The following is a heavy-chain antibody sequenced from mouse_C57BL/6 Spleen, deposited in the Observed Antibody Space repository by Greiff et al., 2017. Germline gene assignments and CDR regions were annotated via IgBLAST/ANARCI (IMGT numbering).Heavy chain of an antibody. CDR2: IYPGSGNT. Sequence: QVQLQQSGPELVKPGASVKISCKASGYTFTDYYINWVKQRPGQGLELIGWIYPGSGNTKYNEKFKGKATLTVDTSSSTAYMQLSSLTSEDSAVYFCARRAHDGYHWYFDVWGTGTTVTVSS. J-gene: IGHJ1*03. D-gene: IGHD2-3*01. CDR1: GYTFTDYY. V-gene: IGHV1-84*01. CDR3: ARRAHDGYHWYFDV.